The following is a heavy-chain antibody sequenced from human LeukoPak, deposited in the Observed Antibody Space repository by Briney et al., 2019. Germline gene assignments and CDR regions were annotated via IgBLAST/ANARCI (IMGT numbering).Heavy chain of an antibody. V-gene: IGHV4-39*01. D-gene: IGHD3-22*01. Sequence: SETLSLTCTVSGGSISSSSYYWGWIRQPPGKGLEWIGSIYYSGSTYYNPSLKSRVTISVDTSKNQFSLKLSSVTAADTAVYYCARRHHPFYYYDSRGVFFDCWGQGTLVTVSS. CDR1: GGSISSSSYY. CDR2: IYYSGST. CDR3: ARRHHPFYYYDSRGVFFDC. J-gene: IGHJ4*02.